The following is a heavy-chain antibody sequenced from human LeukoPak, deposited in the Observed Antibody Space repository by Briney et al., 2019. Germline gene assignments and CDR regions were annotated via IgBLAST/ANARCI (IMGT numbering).Heavy chain of an antibody. CDR3: ARDTQVTGDLPHFDY. Sequence: GASVKVSCKASGYTFTSYAMHWVRQAPGQRLEWMGWTNAGNGNTKYSQKFQGRVTITRDTSASTAYMELSSLRSEDTAVYYCARDTQVTGDLPHFDYWGQGTLVTVSS. V-gene: IGHV1-3*01. D-gene: IGHD7-27*01. J-gene: IGHJ4*02. CDR2: TNAGNGNT. CDR1: GYTFTSYA.